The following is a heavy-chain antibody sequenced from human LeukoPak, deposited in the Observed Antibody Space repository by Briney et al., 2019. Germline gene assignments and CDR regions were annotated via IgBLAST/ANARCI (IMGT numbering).Heavy chain of an antibody. CDR3: ARVSSTLVRFDP. Sequence: SETLSLTCAVSGYSLSSGYYWGWIRPPPGEGLEWIGSIYHSGSTYYNPSLKRRVTISVDTSKNQFSLKLSSVTAADTAVYYCARVSSTLVRFDPWGQGTLVTVSS. CDR1: GYSLSSGYY. V-gene: IGHV4-38-2*01. CDR2: IYHSGST. D-gene: IGHD6-6*01. J-gene: IGHJ5*02.